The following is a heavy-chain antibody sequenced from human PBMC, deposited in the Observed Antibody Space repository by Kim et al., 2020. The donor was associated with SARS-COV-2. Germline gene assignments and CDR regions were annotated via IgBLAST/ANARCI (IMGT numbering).Heavy chain of an antibody. J-gene: IGHJ4*02. V-gene: IGHV3-21*01. CDR3: ASDGRSVD. CDR2: ISSSSTYI. CDR1: GFTFSFYS. Sequence: GGSLRLSCAASGFTFSFYSMNWVRQAPGKGLELVSSISSSSTYIYYADSVKGRFTISRDNAKNSLYLQMNSLRAEDTAVYYCASDGRSVDWGQGTLVTVSS.